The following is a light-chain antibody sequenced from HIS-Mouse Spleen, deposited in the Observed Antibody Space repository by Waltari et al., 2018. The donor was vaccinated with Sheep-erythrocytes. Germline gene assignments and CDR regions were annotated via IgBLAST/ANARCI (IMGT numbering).Light chain of an antibody. CDR1: SSDVGGYNY. Sequence: QSALTQPRSVSGSPGQSVTISCTGTSSDVGGYNYVSWYQQHPGKAPKLMIYDVSKGPSGVPDRLSGSKSGNTASLTISGLQAEDEADYYCCSYAGSYNHVFATGTKVTVL. V-gene: IGLV2-11*01. CDR2: DVS. J-gene: IGLJ1*01. CDR3: CSYAGSYNHV.